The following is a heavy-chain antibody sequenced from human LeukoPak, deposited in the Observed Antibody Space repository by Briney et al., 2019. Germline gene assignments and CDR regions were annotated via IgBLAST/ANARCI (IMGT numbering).Heavy chain of an antibody. D-gene: IGHD3-16*02. CDR2: ISGSGGST. V-gene: IGHV3-23*01. J-gene: IGHJ4*02. CDR1: GFTFSSYA. CDR3: AKAGPYDYVWWSYRFDY. Sequence: QPGGSLRLSCAASGFTFSSYAMSWVRQAPGKGLEWVSAISGSGGSTYYADSVKGRFTISRDNSKNTLYLQMNSLRAEDTAVYYCAKAGPYDYVWWSYRFDYWGQGTLVTVSS.